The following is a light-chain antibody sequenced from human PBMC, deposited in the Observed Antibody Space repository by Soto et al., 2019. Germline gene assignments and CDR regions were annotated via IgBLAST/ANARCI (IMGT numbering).Light chain of an antibody. CDR2: AAS. V-gene: IGKV1-39*01. CDR1: QSISSY. J-gene: IGKJ5*01. Sequence: DIQMTQSPSSLSASVGDRVTITCRASQSISSYLNWYQQKPGKAPKLLIYAASSLQSGVPSRFSGDESGTDFTLTISSLQPEDFATYICQQTYNTPFTFGQGTRLEIK. CDR3: QQTYNTPFT.